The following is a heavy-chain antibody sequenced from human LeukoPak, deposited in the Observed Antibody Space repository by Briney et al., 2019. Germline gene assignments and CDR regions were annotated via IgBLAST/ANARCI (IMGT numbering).Heavy chain of an antibody. D-gene: IGHD3-9*01. CDR1: GYSFTSYR. CDR2: IYPGDCDT. V-gene: IGHV5-51*01. CDR3: AVLLRYFDWLLSSPPYYFDY. J-gene: IGHJ4*02. Sequence: GESLKISCKGSGYSFTSYRIGWVRQMPGKGLEWMGIIYPGDCDTRYSPSFQGQVTISADKSISTAYLQWSSLKASDTAMYYCAVLLRYFDWLLSSPPYYFDYWGQGTLVTVSS.